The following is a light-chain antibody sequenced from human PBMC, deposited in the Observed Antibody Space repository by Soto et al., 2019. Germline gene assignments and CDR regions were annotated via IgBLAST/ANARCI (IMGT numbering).Light chain of an antibody. Sequence: DIEMTQSPSTLSGSVGDRVTITCRASQSISRWLAWHQQRPGKPPSLLIYDASNWQRGVPSRFSGSGSGTDFTLTITSLQPEDFATYYCQQYSDYAGMFGQGTKVDIK. CDR3: QQYSDYAGM. V-gene: IGKV1-5*01. CDR1: QSISRW. CDR2: DAS. J-gene: IGKJ1*01.